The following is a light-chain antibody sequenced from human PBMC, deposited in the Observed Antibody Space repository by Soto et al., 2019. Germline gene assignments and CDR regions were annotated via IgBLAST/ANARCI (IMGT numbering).Light chain of an antibody. Sequence: QSVLTQPPSASGSPGRSVTISCTGTSSDIGGYNYVSWYQQHPGKAPKLMIYEVNKRPSGVPDRFSGSKSGNTASLTVSGLQAEDEADYYCSYMRNSLYVFGTGTQLTVL. CDR2: EVN. J-gene: IGLJ6*01. V-gene: IGLV2-8*01. CDR1: SSDIGGYNY. CDR3: SYMRNSLYV.